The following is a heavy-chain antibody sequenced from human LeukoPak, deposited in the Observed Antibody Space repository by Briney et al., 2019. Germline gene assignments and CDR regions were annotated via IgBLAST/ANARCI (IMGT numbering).Heavy chain of an antibody. J-gene: IGHJ4*02. Sequence: KSSETLSLTCAVYGGSFSGYYWSWIRQPPGKGLEWIGEINHSGSTNYNPSLKSRVTISVDTSKSQFSLKLSSVTAADTAVYYCARGPPNYYGSGSYPDFFDYWGQGTLVTVSS. V-gene: IGHV4-34*01. D-gene: IGHD3-10*01. CDR3: ARGPPNYYGSGSYPDFFDY. CDR1: GGSFSGYY. CDR2: INHSGST.